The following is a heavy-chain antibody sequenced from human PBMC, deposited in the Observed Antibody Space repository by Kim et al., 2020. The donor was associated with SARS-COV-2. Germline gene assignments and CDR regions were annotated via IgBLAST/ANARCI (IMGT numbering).Heavy chain of an antibody. D-gene: IGHD3-9*01. CDR2: MNPNSGNT. Sequence: ASVKVSCKASGYTFTSYDINWVRQATGQGLEWMGWMNPNSGNTGYAQKFQGRVTMTRNTSISTAYMELSSLRSEDTAVYYCARVATPTHLLRYFDWSVNWFDPWGQGTLVTVSS. V-gene: IGHV1-8*01. CDR1: GYTFTSYD. CDR3: ARVATPTHLLRYFDWSVNWFDP. J-gene: IGHJ5*02.